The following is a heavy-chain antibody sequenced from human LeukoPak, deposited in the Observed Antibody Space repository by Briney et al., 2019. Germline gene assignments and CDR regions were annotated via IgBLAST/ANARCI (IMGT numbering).Heavy chain of an antibody. CDR3: ARGGYCSSTSCYTFDY. V-gene: IGHV3-48*02. Sequence: GGSLRLSCAASGFTFSSYSMNWVRQAPGKGLEWVSYISSSSSTIYYADSVKGRFTISRDNAKNSLYLQMNSLRDEDTAVYYCARGGYCSSTSCYTFDYWGQGTLVTVSS. D-gene: IGHD2-2*02. CDR1: GFTFSSYS. J-gene: IGHJ4*02. CDR2: ISSSSSTI.